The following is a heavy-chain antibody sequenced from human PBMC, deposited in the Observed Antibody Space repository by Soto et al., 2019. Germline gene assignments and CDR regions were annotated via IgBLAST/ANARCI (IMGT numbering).Heavy chain of an antibody. CDR1: GFAFRSYS. J-gene: IGHJ5*02. CDR3: ATKAGIAAAGFHR. CDR2: INEDGSEK. D-gene: IGHD6-13*01. V-gene: IGHV3-7*01. Sequence: EVQLVESGGGLVQPGGSLRLSCAASGFAFRSYSMHWVRQAPGKGLERVAKINEDGSEKNYVDSVKGRFTISRDNAKNSLSLQMDTLRAEDAAMYYCATKAGIAAAGFHRLGQGSLVTVSS.